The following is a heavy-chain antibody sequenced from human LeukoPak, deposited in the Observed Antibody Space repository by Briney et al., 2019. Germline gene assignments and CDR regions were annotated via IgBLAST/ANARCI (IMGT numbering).Heavy chain of an antibody. V-gene: IGHV5-51*01. CDR2: IYPSDSDT. CDR1: GYSFTSYW. D-gene: IGHD6-6*01. CDR3: ARHSSQVSPFDY. Sequence: GESLKISCKGSGYSFTSYWIGWVRQMPGKGLEWMGMIYPSDSDTRYSPSFQGQVTISADKSISTAYLQWSSLKASDTAMYYCARHSSQVSPFDYWGQRTLVTVSS. J-gene: IGHJ4*02.